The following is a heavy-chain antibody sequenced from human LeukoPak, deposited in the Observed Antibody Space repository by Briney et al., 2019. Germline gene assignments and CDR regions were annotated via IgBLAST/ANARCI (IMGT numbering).Heavy chain of an antibody. J-gene: IGHJ3*02. CDR3: ARRIAAAGRDAFDI. CDR2: IYYSGST. V-gene: IGHV4-30-4*01. D-gene: IGHD6-13*01. CDR1: GGSISSGDYY. Sequence: SETLSLTCTVSGGSISSGDYYWSWIRQPPGKGLEWIGYIYYSGSTYYNPSLKSRVTISVDTSKNQFSLKLSSVTAADTAVYYCARRIAAAGRDAFDIWGQGTMVTVSS.